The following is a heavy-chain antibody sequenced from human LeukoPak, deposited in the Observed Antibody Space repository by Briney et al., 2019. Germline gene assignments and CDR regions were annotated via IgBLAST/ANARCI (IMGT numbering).Heavy chain of an antibody. Sequence: GSLRLSCAASGFTFSSYAMEWVRQASGKGLEWVSSITGSSDSIYYADSVKGRFTISRDNAKNSVYLQMNNLRAEDTAVYYCARLVCSTIPCYGKFYFDSWGQGTLVPVSS. CDR3: ARLVCSTIPCYGKFYFDS. CDR1: GFTFSSYA. V-gene: IGHV3-21*01. J-gene: IGHJ4*02. D-gene: IGHD2-2*01. CDR2: ITGSSDSI.